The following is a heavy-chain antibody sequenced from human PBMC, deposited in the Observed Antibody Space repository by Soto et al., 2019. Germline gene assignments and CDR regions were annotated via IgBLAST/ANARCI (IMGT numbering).Heavy chain of an antibody. D-gene: IGHD3-22*01. CDR3: ASAINYYDSSGSHTCYFDY. CDR1: GGSISSGGYY. J-gene: IGHJ4*02. CDR2: IYYSGST. V-gene: IGHV4-31*03. Sequence: SETLSLTCTVSGGSISSGGYYWSWIRQHPGKGLEWIGYIYYSGSTYYNPSLKSRVTISVDTSKNQFSLKLSSVTAADTAVYYCASAINYYDSSGSHTCYFDYWGQGTLVTVSS.